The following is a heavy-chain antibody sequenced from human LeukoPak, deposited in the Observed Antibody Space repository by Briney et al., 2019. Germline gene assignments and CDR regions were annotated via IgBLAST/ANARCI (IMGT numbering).Heavy chain of an antibody. CDR2: IYTSGST. CDR3: ARGGLTYYYDSSGYLFDY. V-gene: IGHV4-4*07. J-gene: IGHJ4*02. D-gene: IGHD3-22*01. CDR1: GGSISSYY. Sequence: SETLSLTCTVSGGSISSYYWSWIRQPAGKGLEWIGRIYTSGSTNYNPSLKSRVTMSVDTSKIQFSLKLSSVTAADTAVYYCARGGLTYYYDSSGYLFDYWGQGTLVTVSS.